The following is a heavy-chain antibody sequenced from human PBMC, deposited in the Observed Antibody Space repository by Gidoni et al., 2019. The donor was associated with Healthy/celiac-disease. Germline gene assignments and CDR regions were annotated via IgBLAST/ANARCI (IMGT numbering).Heavy chain of an antibody. CDR1: GFTFSSYE. J-gene: IGHJ4*02. V-gene: IGHV3-48*03. D-gene: IGHD1-26*01. CDR2: ISSSGSTI. Sequence: EVQLVESGGGLVQPGGSLRLSCAASGFTFSSYEMNWVRQAPGKGLEWVSYISSSGSTIYYADSVKGRFTISRDNAKNSLYLQMNSLRAEDTAVYYCARMTNSGSYRDPDYWGQGTLVTVSS. CDR3: ARMTNSGSYRDPDY.